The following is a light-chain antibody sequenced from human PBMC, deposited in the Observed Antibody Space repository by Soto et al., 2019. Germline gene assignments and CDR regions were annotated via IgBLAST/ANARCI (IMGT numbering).Light chain of an antibody. CDR2: EVS. Sequence: VMTQPQLSLSVATGQPASISFKSSQSLLHITGETFLFWYRQKPGQSPQLLIYEVSTRVSGVPDRFSGSGSGTDFTLEISRVETDDVGIYYCMQSTQLPPTFGQGTRLEIK. CDR1: QSLLHITGETF. V-gene: IGKV2D-29*02. J-gene: IGKJ5*01. CDR3: MQSTQLPPT.